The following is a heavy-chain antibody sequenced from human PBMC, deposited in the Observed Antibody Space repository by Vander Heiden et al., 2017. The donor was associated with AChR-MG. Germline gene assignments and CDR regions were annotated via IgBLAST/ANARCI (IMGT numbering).Heavy chain of an antibody. J-gene: IGHJ4*02. CDR2: IRYDGSNK. CDR1: GFTFSSYG. CDR3: AKDDRRNTAMATYSDY. D-gene: IGHD5-18*01. V-gene: IGHV3-30*02. Sequence: QVQLVESGGGVVQPGGSLRLPGAASGFTFSSYGMHWVRQAPGKGLEWVAFIRYDGSNKYYADSVKGRFTISRDNSKNTLYLQMNSLRAEDTAVYYCAKDDRRNTAMATYSDYWGQGTLVTVSS.